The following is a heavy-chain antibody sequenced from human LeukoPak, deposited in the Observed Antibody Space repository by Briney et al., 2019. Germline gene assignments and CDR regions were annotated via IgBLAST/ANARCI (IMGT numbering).Heavy chain of an antibody. CDR3: ARDRGDSGSGWYPSPSGY. J-gene: IGHJ4*02. CDR1: GYTFTSYG. Sequence: GASVKVSCKASGYTFTSYGISWVRQAPGQGLEWMGWISAYNGNTNYAQKLQGRVTMTTDTSTSTDYMELRSLRSDDTAVYYCARDRGDSGSGWYPSPSGYWGQGTLVTVSS. CDR2: ISAYNGNT. D-gene: IGHD6-19*01. V-gene: IGHV1-18*01.